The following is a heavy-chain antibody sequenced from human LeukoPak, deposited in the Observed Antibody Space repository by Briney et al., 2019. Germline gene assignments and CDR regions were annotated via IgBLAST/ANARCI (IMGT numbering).Heavy chain of an antibody. CDR3: ARQISDYYYYYMDA. CDR2: IYDSGNE. J-gene: IGHJ6*03. D-gene: IGHD2/OR15-2a*01. Sequence: SETLSLTCTVSGGSISTSAFYWAWIRQPPGKGLEWIGSIYDSGNEFYNPSLKSRVTISADTSKNQFSLKLNSVTAADTAMYYCARQISDYYYYYMDAWGEGITVTVSS. V-gene: IGHV4-39*01. CDR1: GGSISTSAFY.